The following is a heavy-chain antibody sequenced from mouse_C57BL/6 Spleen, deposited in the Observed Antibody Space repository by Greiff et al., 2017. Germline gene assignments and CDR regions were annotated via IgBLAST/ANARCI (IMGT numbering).Heavy chain of an antibody. CDR1: GYTFTDYN. Sequence: VQLQQSGPELVKPGASVKMSCKASGYTFTDYNMHWVKQSHGKSLEWIGYINPNNGGTSYNQKFKGKATLTVNKSSSTAYMELRSLTSEDSAVYYCASYYGSSPYYAMDYTGLGTSVTVSS. V-gene: IGHV1-22*01. J-gene: IGHJ4*01. CDR3: ASYYGSSPYYAMDY. D-gene: IGHD1-1*01. CDR2: INPNNGGT.